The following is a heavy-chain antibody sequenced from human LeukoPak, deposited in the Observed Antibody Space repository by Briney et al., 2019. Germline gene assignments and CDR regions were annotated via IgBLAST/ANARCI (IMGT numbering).Heavy chain of an antibody. Sequence: SVKVSCKASGGTFSSYAISWVRQAPGQGLEWMGGIIPIFGTANYAQKFQGRVTITTDESTSTAYMELSSLRSEDTAVYYCARGDLLEWLLSPYYYYYYMDVWGKGTTVTVSS. CDR1: GGTFSSYA. CDR2: IIPIFGTA. CDR3: ARGDLLEWLLSPYYYYYYMDV. V-gene: IGHV1-69*05. D-gene: IGHD3-3*01. J-gene: IGHJ6*03.